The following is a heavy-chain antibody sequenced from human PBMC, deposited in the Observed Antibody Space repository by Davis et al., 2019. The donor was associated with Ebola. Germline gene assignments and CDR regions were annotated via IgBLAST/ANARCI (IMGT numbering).Heavy chain of an antibody. CDR2: IIPIFGTA. CDR1: GGTFSSYA. V-gene: IGHV1-69*05. CDR3: ARDRGSSGGSRRYYYYGMDV. J-gene: IGHJ6*02. Sequence: AASVKVSCKASGGTFSSYAISWVRQAPGQGLEWMGGIIPIFGTANYAQKFQGRVTMTRDTSTSTVYMELSSLRSEDTAVYYCARDRGSSGGSRRYYYYGMDVWGQGTTVTVSS. D-gene: IGHD6-19*01.